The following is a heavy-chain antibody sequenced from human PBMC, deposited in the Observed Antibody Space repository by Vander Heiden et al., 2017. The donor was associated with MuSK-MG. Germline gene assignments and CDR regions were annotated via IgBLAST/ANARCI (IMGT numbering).Heavy chain of an antibody. V-gene: IGHV3-7*01. Sequence: EVQLVESGGGLVQPGGSLRLTCVASGFSLSTDWMSWVRQAPGKGLEWVANIKQDGSEKYYVDSVKGRFTISRDNGKNSLYLQMNYLRVEDTAVYYCASYDDDILNGLDYWGQGTLVTVSS. CDR2: IKQDGSEK. CDR1: GFSLSTDW. D-gene: IGHD3-9*01. J-gene: IGHJ4*02. CDR3: ASYDDDILNGLDY.